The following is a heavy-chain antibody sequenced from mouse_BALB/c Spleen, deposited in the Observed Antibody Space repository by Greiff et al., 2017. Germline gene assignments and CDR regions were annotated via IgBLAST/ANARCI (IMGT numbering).Heavy chain of an antibody. V-gene: IGHV3-2*02. CDR1: GYSITSDYA. J-gene: IGHJ4*01. CDR3: ARCGNYVYAMDY. D-gene: IGHD2-1*01. Sequence: VQLQQSGPGLVKPSQSLSLTCTVTGYSITSDYAWNWIRQFPGNKLEWMGYISYSGSTSYNPSLKSRISITRDTSKNQFFLQLNSVTTEDTATYYCARCGNYVYAMDYWGQGTSVTVSS. CDR2: ISYSGST.